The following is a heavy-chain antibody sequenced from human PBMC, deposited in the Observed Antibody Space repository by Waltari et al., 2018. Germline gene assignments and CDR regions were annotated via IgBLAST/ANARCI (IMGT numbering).Heavy chain of an antibody. Sequence: EVQLLESGGGLVKPGGSLRFSCAASGFTFTNYAMSWVRQATGKGLEWVSVIYSGGDTYYADSVKGRFTISRDNSKNTLYLQMNSLRAEDTAVYFCAKEKRISYYDSSGQFDYWGQGTLVTVSS. V-gene: IGHV3-23*03. CDR1: GFTFTNYA. J-gene: IGHJ4*02. CDR2: IYSGGDT. D-gene: IGHD3-22*01. CDR3: AKEKRISYYDSSGQFDY.